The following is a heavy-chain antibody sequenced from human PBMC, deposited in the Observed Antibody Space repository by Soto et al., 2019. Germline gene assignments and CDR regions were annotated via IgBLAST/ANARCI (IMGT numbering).Heavy chain of an antibody. CDR3: ARVGGWNSEGSFDY. J-gene: IGHJ4*02. CDR2: INASNGNT. CDR1: GYTFTSYA. V-gene: IGHV1-3*01. D-gene: IGHD1-7*01. Sequence: QVQLVQSGAEVKKPGASVKVSCKASGYTFTSYAMHWVRQAPGQRLEWMGWINASNGNTKYSQKFQGRVTITRDTSGSTAYMELSSLRSEDTAVYYCARVGGWNSEGSFDYWGQGTLVTVSS.